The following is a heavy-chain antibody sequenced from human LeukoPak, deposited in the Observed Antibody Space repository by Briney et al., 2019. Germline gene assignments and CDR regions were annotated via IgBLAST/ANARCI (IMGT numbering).Heavy chain of an antibody. Sequence: GGSLRLSCAASGFTFSSYWMSWVRQAPGKGLEWVANIKQDGSEKYYVDSVKGRFTISRDNAKNSLYLQMNSLRAEDTAVYYCASILRGYSSYDFFGYWGQGTLVTVSS. D-gene: IGHD5-12*01. CDR2: IKQDGSEK. J-gene: IGHJ4*02. V-gene: IGHV3-7*03. CDR1: GFTFSSYW. CDR3: ASILRGYSSYDFFGY.